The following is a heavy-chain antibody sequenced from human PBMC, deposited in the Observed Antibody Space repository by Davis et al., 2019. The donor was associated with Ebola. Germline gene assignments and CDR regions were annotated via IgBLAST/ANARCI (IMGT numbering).Heavy chain of an antibody. CDR3: ASGLRGYSYGNWFDT. J-gene: IGHJ5*02. Sequence: PGGSLRLSCAASAFTFSTYTMNWVRQAPGKGLEWVSSITSNGYIYYADSVKGRFTISRDNAKSSLYLQMNSLRAEDTAVYYCASGLRGYSYGNWFDTWGQGTLATVSS. D-gene: IGHD5-18*01. V-gene: IGHV3-21*01. CDR2: ITSNGYI. CDR1: AFTFSTYT.